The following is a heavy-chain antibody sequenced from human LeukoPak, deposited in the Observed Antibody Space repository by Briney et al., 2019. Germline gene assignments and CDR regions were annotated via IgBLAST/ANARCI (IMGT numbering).Heavy chain of an antibody. CDR2: ISSSSSYI. D-gene: IGHD3-22*01. CDR1: GFTFSSYS. J-gene: IGHJ4*02. Sequence: PGGSLRLSCAGSGFTFSSYSMNWVRQAPGKGLEWVSSISSSSSYIYYADSVKGRFTISRDNAKNSLYLQMNSLRAEDTAVYYCAREGGSGYSADYWGQGTLVTVSS. V-gene: IGHV3-21*01. CDR3: AREGGSGYSADY.